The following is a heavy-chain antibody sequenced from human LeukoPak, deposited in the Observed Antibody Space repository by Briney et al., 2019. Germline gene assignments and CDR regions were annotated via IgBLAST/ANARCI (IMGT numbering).Heavy chain of an antibody. J-gene: IGHJ4*02. D-gene: IGHD3-9*01. CDR3: ARGRVPGLRYFDWLSYYFDY. Sequence: KPSETLSLTCTVSGGSISSYYWSWIRQPPGKGLEWIGYIYYSGSTNYNPSLKSRVTISVDTSKNQFSLKLSSVTAADTAVYYCARGRVPGLRYFDWLSYYFDYWGQGTLVTVPS. V-gene: IGHV4-59*01. CDR2: IYYSGST. CDR1: GGSISSYY.